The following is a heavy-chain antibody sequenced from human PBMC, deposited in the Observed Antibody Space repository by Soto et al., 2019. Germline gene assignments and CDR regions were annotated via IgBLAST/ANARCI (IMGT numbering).Heavy chain of an antibody. CDR3: ARVGGINWFDP. V-gene: IGHV4-31*03. D-gene: IGHD3-16*01. J-gene: IGHJ5*02. CDR1: GGALSSSGYY. Sequence: SGTLFPTCTFSGGALSSSGYYSGWVRQHPGKGLEWIGYIYYSGSTYYSPSLKSRVTISVDTSKNQFSLKLSSVTAADTAVYYCARVGGINWFDPWGQGTLVTVSS. CDR2: IYYSGST.